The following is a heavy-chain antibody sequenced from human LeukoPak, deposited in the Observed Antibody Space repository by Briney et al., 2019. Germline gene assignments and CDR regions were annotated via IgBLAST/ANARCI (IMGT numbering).Heavy chain of an antibody. J-gene: IGHJ4*02. CDR3: ARISYDSSGNYDY. CDR1: VVTFSGYW. Sequence: PGGSLRLSCAPSVVTFSGYWTHGGPQAPGKGLVWGSGIYSDGSTTRYADSEKGRFTISRDKAKNTLYLQMNSLRAEDTAMYYCARISYDSSGNYDYWGQGTLVTVSS. CDR2: IYSDGSTT. D-gene: IGHD3-22*01. V-gene: IGHV3-74*01.